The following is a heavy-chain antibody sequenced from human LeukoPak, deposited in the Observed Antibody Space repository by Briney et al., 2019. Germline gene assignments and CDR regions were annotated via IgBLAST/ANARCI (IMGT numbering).Heavy chain of an antibody. CDR3: ARVWLYCSSTSCHGDH. D-gene: IGHD2-2*01. CDR2: ISSSSYI. CDR1: GFTFSSYS. Sequence: GGSLRLSFAASGFTFSSYSMNWVRQAPGKGLEWVSSISSSSYIYYADSVKGRFTISRDNAKNSLYLQMNSLRAEDTAVYYCARVWLYCSSTSCHGDHWGQGTLVTVSS. J-gene: IGHJ4*02. V-gene: IGHV3-21*01.